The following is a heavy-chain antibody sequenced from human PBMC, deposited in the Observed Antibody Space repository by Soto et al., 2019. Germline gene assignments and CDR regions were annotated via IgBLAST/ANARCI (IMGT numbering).Heavy chain of an antibody. J-gene: IGHJ4*02. CDR1: GFTFSSYG. Sequence: GGSLRLSCAASGFTFSSYGMHWVRQAPGKGLEWVAVIWYDGSNKYYADSVKGRFTISRDNSKNTLYLQMNSLRAEDTAVYYCARDSSSSDTAMVDHPIDYWGQGTLVTVS. D-gene: IGHD5-18*01. V-gene: IGHV3-33*01. CDR3: ARDSSSSDTAMVDHPIDY. CDR2: IWYDGSNK.